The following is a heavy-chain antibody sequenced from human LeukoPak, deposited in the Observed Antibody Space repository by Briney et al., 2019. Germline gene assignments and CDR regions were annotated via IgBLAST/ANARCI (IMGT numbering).Heavy chain of an antibody. V-gene: IGHV3-9*01. J-gene: IGHJ5*02. CDR3: AGQVVVVAATDWFDP. Sequence: PGGSLRLPCAASGFTFDDYAMPWVRHAPGKGLEWVSGISWNSGSIGYADSVKGRFTISRDNAKNSLYLQMNSLRAEDTALYYCAGQVVVVAATDWFDPWGQGTLVTVSS. D-gene: IGHD2-15*01. CDR2: ISWNSGSI. CDR1: GFTFDDYA.